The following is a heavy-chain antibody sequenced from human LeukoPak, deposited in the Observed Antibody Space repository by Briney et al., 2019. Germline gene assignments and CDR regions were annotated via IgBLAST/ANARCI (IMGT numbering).Heavy chain of an antibody. J-gene: IGHJ4*02. CDR3: AKDRGLAAAGASGPFDY. CDR1: GFTFSSYG. V-gene: IGHV3-33*06. D-gene: IGHD6-13*01. CDR2: IWYDGSNK. Sequence: PGRSLRLSCAASGFTFSSYGMHWVRQAPGKGLEWVAVIWYDGSNKYYADSVKGRFTISRDNSKNTLYLQMNSLRAEDTAVYYCAKDRGLAAAGASGPFDYWGQGTLVTVSS.